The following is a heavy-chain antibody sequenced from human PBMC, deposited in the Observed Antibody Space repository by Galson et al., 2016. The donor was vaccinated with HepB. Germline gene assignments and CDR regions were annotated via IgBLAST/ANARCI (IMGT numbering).Heavy chain of an antibody. Sequence: SLRLSCAGSGFIFNSHAMSWVRQAPGKGLELVSAISDIGANTYHADFVKGRFTISRDNSKNTLSLQMNSLRAEDTALYYCAKDLGDRLVTVYYYMDAWGKGTTVTVSS. CDR2: ISDIGANT. V-gene: IGHV3-23*01. CDR1: GFIFNSHA. J-gene: IGHJ6*03. D-gene: IGHD4-11*01. CDR3: AKDLGDRLVTVYYYMDA.